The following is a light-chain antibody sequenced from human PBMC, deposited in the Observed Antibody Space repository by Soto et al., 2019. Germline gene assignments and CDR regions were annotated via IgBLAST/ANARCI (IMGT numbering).Light chain of an antibody. Sequence: DLPMTQSPSSLSASVVDRVTITCRASQIINRTLNWYQQKPGKAPKLLIYAASSLQSGVPSRFSGSGSRTDFTLTISSLQPEDFATYYCQQSDSTPLTFGGGTKVESK. CDR2: AAS. V-gene: IGKV1-39*01. CDR1: QIINRT. CDR3: QQSDSTPLT. J-gene: IGKJ4*01.